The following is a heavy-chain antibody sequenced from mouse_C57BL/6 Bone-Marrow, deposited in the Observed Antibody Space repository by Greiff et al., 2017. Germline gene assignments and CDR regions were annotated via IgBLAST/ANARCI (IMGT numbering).Heavy chain of an antibody. CDR1: GYTFTSYG. J-gene: IGHJ1*03. CDR2: IYPRSGNP. Sequence: QVQLQQSGAELARPGASVKLSCKASGYTFTSYGISWVKQRTGQGLEWIGKIYPRSGNPYYNEKFKGKATLTADKSSSTAYMELRSLTSEDSAVXFCAGWGYGSSYVWYFDVWGTGTTVTVSS. D-gene: IGHD1-1*01. V-gene: IGHV1-81*01. CDR3: AGWGYGSSYVWYFDV.